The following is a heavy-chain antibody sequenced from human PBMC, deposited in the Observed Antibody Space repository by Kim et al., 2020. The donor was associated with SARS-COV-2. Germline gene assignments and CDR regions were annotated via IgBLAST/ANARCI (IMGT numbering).Heavy chain of an antibody. V-gene: IGHV3-74*01. Sequence: GGSLRLSCAATGFSFSNYWFFWVRQAPGKGLVWVSEIKSDGSGTNADSVKGRFTISRDNAKNTLYLQMNSLRVEDTAVYYCTRGSSGFDLCSQGTPVTVSS. CDR3: TRGSSGFDL. CDR1: GFSFSNYW. CDR2: IKSDGSGT. J-gene: IGHJ5*02.